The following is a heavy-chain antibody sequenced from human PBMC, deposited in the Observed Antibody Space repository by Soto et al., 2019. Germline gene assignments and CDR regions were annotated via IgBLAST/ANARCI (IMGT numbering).Heavy chain of an antibody. D-gene: IGHD2-15*01. CDR1: GCSISSGGYY. CDR2: IYYSGST. J-gene: IGHJ5*02. Sequence: PSETLSLTCTVSGCSISSGGYYWSWVRQHPGKGLEWIGYIYYSGSTYYNPSLKSRVTISVDTSKNQFSLKLSSVTAADTAVYYCARSGGSCCRGWYDPWGQGTLVTVSS. V-gene: IGHV4-31*03. CDR3: ARSGGSCCRGWYDP.